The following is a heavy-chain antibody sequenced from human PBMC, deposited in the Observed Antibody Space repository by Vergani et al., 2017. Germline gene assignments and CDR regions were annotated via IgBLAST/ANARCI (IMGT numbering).Heavy chain of an antibody. CDR1: GYTFTSYY. CDR3: ARDGSDCDSSGGDAVDI. D-gene: IGHD3-22*01. CDR2: INPSGGST. J-gene: IGHJ3*02. Sequence: QVQLVQSGAEVKKPGASVKVSCKASGYTFTSYYMHWVRQAPGQGLEWMGIINPSGGSTSYAQKFQGRVTMTRDTSTSTVYMELSSLRSEDTAVYYCARDGSDCDSSGGDAVDIWGQGTMVTVSS. V-gene: IGHV1-46*01.